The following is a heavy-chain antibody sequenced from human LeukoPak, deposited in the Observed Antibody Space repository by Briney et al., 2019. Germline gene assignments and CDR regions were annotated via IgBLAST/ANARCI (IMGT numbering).Heavy chain of an antibody. CDR2: ISGSGSSA. Sequence: GGSLRLSCAASGITFSSYAMSWVRQAPGKGLEWVSGISGSGSSAYYVDSVRGRFTISRDNSKNTLYLQMNSLRAEDTAIYYCAKDLNDYSPYYFDYWGQGTLVTVSS. CDR1: GITFSSYA. V-gene: IGHV3-23*01. CDR3: AKDLNDYSPYYFDY. D-gene: IGHD4-11*01. J-gene: IGHJ4*02.